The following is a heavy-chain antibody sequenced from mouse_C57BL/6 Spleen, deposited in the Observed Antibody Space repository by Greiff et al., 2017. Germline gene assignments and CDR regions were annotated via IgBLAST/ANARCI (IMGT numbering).Heavy chain of an antibody. CDR2: ILPGSGST. D-gene: IGHD1-1*01. CDR1: GYTFTGYW. CDR3: ARRVLYYGSSYGYFDY. V-gene: IGHV1-9*01. J-gene: IGHJ2*01. Sequence: VQLQQSGAELMKPGASVKLSCKATGYTFTGYWIEWVKQRPGHGLEWIGEILPGSGSTNYNEKFKGKATFTADTSSNTAYMQLSSLTTEDTAIYYCARRVLYYGSSYGYFDYWGQGTTLTVSS.